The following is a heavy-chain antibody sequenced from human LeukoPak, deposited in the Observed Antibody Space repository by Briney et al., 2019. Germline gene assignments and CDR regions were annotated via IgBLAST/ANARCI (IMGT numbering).Heavy chain of an antibody. V-gene: IGHV2-70*11. Sequence: ESGPTLVNPTQTLTLTCTVSGFSLSTSGMCVTWIRQSPGKALEWLARSDWDGDEYVSPSLKTRLTLSKDTSRNQVVLTMTNMDPVDTATYYCARLRGDCSISGNDAFDIWAKGHWSPSLQ. D-gene: IGHD2-21*02. J-gene: IGHJ3*02. CDR1: GFSLSTSGMC. CDR3: ARLRGDCSISGNDAFDI. CDR2: SDWDGDE.